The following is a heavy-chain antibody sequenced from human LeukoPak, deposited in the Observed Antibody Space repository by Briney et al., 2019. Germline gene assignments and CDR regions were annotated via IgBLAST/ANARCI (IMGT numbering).Heavy chain of an antibody. CDR3: ARGYSGSYGRFDY. CDR2: IHHDGRI. J-gene: IGHJ4*02. CDR1: GGSIDSTNW. V-gene: IGHV4/OR15-8*01. D-gene: IGHD1-26*01. Sequence: PSETLSLTCDVSGGSIDSTNWWNWVRQPPGKGLEWIGEIHHDGRINYNPSLKSRVTLSVDKSKNQFSLKLSSVTAADTAVYYCARGYSGSYGRFDYWGQGTLVTVSS.